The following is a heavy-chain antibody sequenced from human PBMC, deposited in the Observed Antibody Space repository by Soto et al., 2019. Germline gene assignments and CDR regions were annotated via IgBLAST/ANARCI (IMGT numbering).Heavy chain of an antibody. J-gene: IGHJ4*02. Sequence: PGGSLRLSCVASGFTVSNNYMSWVRQAPGRGLEWVSAISNTGSTYYAGSVKGRSTISRDSSTNTLYLEVNSLRADDTAVYYCAKVNVVVVAATFEYEYYFDYWGQGTLGTVSA. D-gene: IGHD2-15*01. CDR2: ISNTGST. CDR3: AKVNVVVVAATFEYEYYFDY. CDR1: GFTVSNNY. V-gene: IGHV3-53*01.